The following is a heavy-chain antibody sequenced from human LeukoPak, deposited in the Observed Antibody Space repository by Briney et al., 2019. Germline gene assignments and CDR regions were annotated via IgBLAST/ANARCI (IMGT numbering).Heavy chain of an antibody. CDR1: GFTFSSYW. CDR2: IKQDGSEK. Sequence: GGSLRLSCAASGFTFSSYWMSWVRQAPGKGLEWVANIKQDGSEKYYVDSVKGRFTISRDNAKNSLYLQMNSLRAEDTAVYYCAREGYDSSGSDAFDIWGQGTMVTVSS. CDR3: AREGYDSSGSDAFDI. J-gene: IGHJ3*02. V-gene: IGHV3-7*01. D-gene: IGHD3-22*01.